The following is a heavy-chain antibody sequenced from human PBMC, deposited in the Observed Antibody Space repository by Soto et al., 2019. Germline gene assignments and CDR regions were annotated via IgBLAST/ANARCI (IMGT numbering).Heavy chain of an antibody. CDR2: IVGDGSII. J-gene: IGHJ3*02. D-gene: IGHD2-8*01. CDR1: GFTLRAYT. Sequence: GGSLRLSCAASGFTLRAYTMSWVRQAPGRGLEWVSGIVGDGSIIYYADSVKGRFTVSRDNSKNTVFLQMNSLREEDTAVYSSAKDAVANNGIWEPFEMWGQGTKVTVSS. V-gene: IGHV3-23*03. CDR3: AKDAVANNGIWEPFEM.